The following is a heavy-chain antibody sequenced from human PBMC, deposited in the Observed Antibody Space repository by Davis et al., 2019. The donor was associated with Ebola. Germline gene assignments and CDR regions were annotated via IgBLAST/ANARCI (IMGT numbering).Heavy chain of an antibody. Sequence: PGGSLRLSCTASGLAFNTFWMHWVRQAPGKGLEWVALIWYDGNAEYYADFVNGRFTISRDNSKNTLYLQMTSLRVDDTAVYYCVTERVRLAFDYWGQGTLVTVSS. CDR1: GLAFNTFW. CDR2: IWYDGNAE. D-gene: IGHD4/OR15-4a*01. J-gene: IGHJ4*02. CDR3: VTERVRLAFDY. V-gene: IGHV3-33*03.